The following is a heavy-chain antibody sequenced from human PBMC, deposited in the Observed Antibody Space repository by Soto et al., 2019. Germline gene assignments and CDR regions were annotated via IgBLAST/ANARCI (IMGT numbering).Heavy chain of an antibody. Sequence: ASVKVSCKASGGTFSSYTISWVRQAPGQGLEWMGRIIPILGIANYAQKFQGRVTITADKSTSTAYMELSSLRSEDTAVYYCARGVSGSYYAFDIWGQGTMVTVSS. CDR1: GGTFSSYT. CDR3: ARGVSGSYYAFDI. D-gene: IGHD1-26*01. CDR2: IIPILGIA. V-gene: IGHV1-69*02. J-gene: IGHJ3*02.